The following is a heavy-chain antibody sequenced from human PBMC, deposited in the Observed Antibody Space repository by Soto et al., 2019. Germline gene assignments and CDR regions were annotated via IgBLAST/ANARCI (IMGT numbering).Heavy chain of an antibody. V-gene: IGHV4-31*03. D-gene: IGHD6-13*01. Sequence: QVQLQESGPGLVKPSQTLSLTCTVSGGSISSGGYYWSWIRQHPGKGLEWIGYLYYSGSTSYNPSLKTRGTLAGHTSKNQTSLKLSSVTAAATAAYYCARSSWYLGRSWFHPWGQGTLITV. CDR3: ARSSWYLGRSWFHP. CDR2: LYYSGST. CDR1: GGSISSGGYY. J-gene: IGHJ5*02.